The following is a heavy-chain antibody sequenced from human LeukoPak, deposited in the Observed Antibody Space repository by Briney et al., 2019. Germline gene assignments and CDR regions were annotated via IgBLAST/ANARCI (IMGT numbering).Heavy chain of an antibody. J-gene: IGHJ4*02. CDR2: ISSSSSYI. V-gene: IGHV3-21*01. CDR1: GFTFSSYS. Sequence: GSLRLSCAASGFTFSSYSMNWVRQAPGKGLEWVSSISSSSSYIYYADSVKGRFTISRDNAKNSLYLQMNSLRAEDTAVYYCAREGYVFARSFDYWGQGTLVTVSS. D-gene: IGHD2-21*01. CDR3: AREGYVFARSFDY.